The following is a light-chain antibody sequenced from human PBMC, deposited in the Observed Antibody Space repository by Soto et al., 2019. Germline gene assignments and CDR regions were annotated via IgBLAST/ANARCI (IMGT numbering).Light chain of an antibody. CDR2: EVS. V-gene: IGLV2-14*01. CDR3: SSYTTSRTWV. J-gene: IGLJ3*02. Sequence: ALTQPASVSGSPGQSITISCTGTSSDVGNYNYVSWYQHHPGKAPKLMIYEVSYRPSGVSVRFSGSKSGNTASLTISGLQAEDEANYYCSSYTTSRTWVFGGGTKVTVL. CDR1: SSDVGNYNY.